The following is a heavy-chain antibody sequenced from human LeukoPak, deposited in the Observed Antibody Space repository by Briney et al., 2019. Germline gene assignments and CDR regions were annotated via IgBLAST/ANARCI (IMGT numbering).Heavy chain of an antibody. Sequence: ASVKVSCKASGYTFSGYYMHWVRQAPGQGLEWMGWINPKSGGTNEAQKFHDRVTMTRDTSIRTAYMEVSRLRSDDTAVYYCARSILGYCSGTSCSHNWFDPWGQGTLVTVSS. CDR1: GYTFSGYY. CDR2: INPKSGGT. CDR3: ARSILGYCSGTSCSHNWFDP. V-gene: IGHV1-2*02. J-gene: IGHJ5*02. D-gene: IGHD2-2*01.